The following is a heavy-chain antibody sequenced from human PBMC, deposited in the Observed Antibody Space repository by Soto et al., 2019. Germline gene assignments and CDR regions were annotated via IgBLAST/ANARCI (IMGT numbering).Heavy chain of an antibody. CDR3: ARDLKKVVRGIDY. D-gene: IGHD3-10*01. CDR2: MSFDGYDK. V-gene: IGHV3-30-3*01. J-gene: IGHJ4*02. CDR1: GFTFSSYA. Sequence: QVQLVESGGGVVQPGRSLRLSCAASGFTFSSYAMHWVRQAPGKGLEWVAAMSFDGYDKYYADSVKGRFTISRDNSMDTLYLQMTSLRAEDTAVYYCARDLKKVVRGIDYWGQGTLVTLSS.